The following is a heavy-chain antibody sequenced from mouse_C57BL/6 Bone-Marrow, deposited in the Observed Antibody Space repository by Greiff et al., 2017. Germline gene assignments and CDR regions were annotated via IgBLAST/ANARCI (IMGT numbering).Heavy chain of an antibody. J-gene: IGHJ3*01. Sequence: QVQLQQSGAELVKPGASVKMSCKASGYTFTTYPIEWMKQNHGKSLEWIGNFHPYNDDTTYNEKFKGKATLTVEKSSSTVYLELSRLTSDDSAVYCCARRYYYYFAWFAYWGQGTLVTVSA. D-gene: IGHD2-4*01. CDR2: FHPYNDDT. V-gene: IGHV1-47*01. CDR3: ARRYYYYFAWFAY. CDR1: GYTFTTYP.